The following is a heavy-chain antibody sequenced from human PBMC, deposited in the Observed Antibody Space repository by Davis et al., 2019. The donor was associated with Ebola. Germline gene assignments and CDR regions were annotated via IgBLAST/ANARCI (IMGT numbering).Heavy chain of an antibody. Sequence: SETLSLTCTVSGGSISSGVNYWSWLRQHPGKGLEWIGYIYYSGSTYYNPSLKSRVSISVDTSKNQFSLKVSSVTAADTAVYYCARRLVATYYFDYWGQGTLVTVSS. V-gene: IGHV4-31*03. CDR1: GGSISSGVNY. CDR2: IYYSGST. J-gene: IGHJ4*02. CDR3: ARRLVATYYFDY. D-gene: IGHD5-12*01.